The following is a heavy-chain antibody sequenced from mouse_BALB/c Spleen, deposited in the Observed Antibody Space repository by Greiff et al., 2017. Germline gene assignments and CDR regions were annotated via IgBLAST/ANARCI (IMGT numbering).Heavy chain of an antibody. J-gene: IGHJ2*01. Sequence: DVKLQESGPGLVKPSQSLSLTCTVTGYSITSDYAWNWIRQFPGNKLEWMGYISYSGSTSYNPSLKSRISITRDTSKNQFFLQLNSVTTEDTATYYCARYELGFDYWGQGTTLTVSS. D-gene: IGHD4-1*01. CDR3: ARYELGFDY. CDR2: ISYSGST. V-gene: IGHV3-2*02. CDR1: GYSITSDYA.